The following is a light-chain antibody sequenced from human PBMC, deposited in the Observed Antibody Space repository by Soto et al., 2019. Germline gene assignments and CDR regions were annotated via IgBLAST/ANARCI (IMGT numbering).Light chain of an antibody. CDR3: QQFNSYPIT. CDR1: QVISRA. CDR2: AAS. J-gene: IGKJ5*01. Sequence: AIQLTQSPSAVSASVGDSVTIACRASQVISRALAWHQQKPGKAPKLLIYAASSLKTGVPSRFSGSGSGTDFTLTISGLPPEDFATYYWQQFNSYPITFGRGKRLEIK. V-gene: IGKV1-13*02.